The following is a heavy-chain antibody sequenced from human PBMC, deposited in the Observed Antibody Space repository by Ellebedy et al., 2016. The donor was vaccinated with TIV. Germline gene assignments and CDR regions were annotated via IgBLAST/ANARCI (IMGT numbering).Heavy chain of an antibody. CDR2: IIAIFGTT. CDR1: GATFSGSA. D-gene: IGHD6-19*01. Sequence: SVKVSCKASGATFSGSAISWVRQAPGQGLEWIGGIIAIFGTTKYAQTFQGRVTITADQLTTTSYMELSGLRFEDPAVYYCARHIGYSNGPSEYWGQGSLVTVSS. V-gene: IGHV1-69*13. J-gene: IGHJ4*02. CDR3: ARHIGYSNGPSEY.